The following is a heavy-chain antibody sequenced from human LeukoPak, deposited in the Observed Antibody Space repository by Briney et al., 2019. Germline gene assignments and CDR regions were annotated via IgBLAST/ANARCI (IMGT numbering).Heavy chain of an antibody. V-gene: IGHV1-2*04. Sequence: ASVKVSCKASGYTFTGYHIHWVRQAPGQGLEWMGWINPKSGGTNYAQKFEGWVTMTRDTSMSTVYMELSRLRSDDTAVYYCARGQYSSGWCDYWGQGTLVTVSS. CDR3: ARGQYSSGWCDY. J-gene: IGHJ4*02. CDR2: INPKSGGT. D-gene: IGHD6-19*01. CDR1: GYTFTGYH.